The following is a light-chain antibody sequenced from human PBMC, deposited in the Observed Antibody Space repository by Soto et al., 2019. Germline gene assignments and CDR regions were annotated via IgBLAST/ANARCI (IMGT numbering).Light chain of an antibody. V-gene: IGKV1-9*01. CDR1: QGIDTS. CDR2: AAS. Sequence: DIQLTQSPSSLSASVGDRVTITCRASQGIDTSLAWYQQKPGKAPKLLIYAASNFQSGVPSRFSGSGSGTHFTLTISSLQPEDFATYYCQQLHGYPITFGQGTRLEIK. J-gene: IGKJ5*01. CDR3: QQLHGYPIT.